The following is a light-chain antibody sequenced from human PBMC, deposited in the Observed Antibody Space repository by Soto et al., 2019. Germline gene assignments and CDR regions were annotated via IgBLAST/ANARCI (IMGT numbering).Light chain of an antibody. V-gene: IGKV1-9*01. CDR1: QDISRS. CDR3: LQPYRYSRT. CDR2: PAS. J-gene: IGKJ4*01. Sequence: IHLTQSPSSLSATVGDRVTITCRASQDISRSLAWYQQKPGKAPNLLISPASNLRSGVPSRFSGSGSGTDFTLTINCLQTQDFATYWCLQPYRYSRTSGRGTKVDI.